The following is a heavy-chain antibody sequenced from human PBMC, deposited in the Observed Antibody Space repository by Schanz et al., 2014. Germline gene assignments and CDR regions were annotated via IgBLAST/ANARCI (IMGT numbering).Heavy chain of an antibody. CDR2: INGDGSNT. Sequence: EVQLLESGGGLVQPGGSLRLSCAASGFTFSTHAMHWVRQAPGKGLVWVSRINGDGSNTNYADSVKGRFTISRDNAKNTLYLQMNSLRAEDTAVYYCAKGRFGELSAFDIWGQGTMVTVSS. J-gene: IGHJ3*02. CDR3: AKGRFGELSAFDI. D-gene: IGHD3-10*01. CDR1: GFTFSTHA. V-gene: IGHV3-74*02.